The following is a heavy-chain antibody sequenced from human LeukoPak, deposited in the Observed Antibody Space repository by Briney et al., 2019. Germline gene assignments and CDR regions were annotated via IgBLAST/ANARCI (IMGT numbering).Heavy chain of an antibody. CDR3: AKVVVPAPREFVSYSYYYIDV. D-gene: IGHD2-2*01. Sequence: ASVKVSCKPSGVIFSNFAFSWVRQAPGQGLEWMGGIIPIFGALNYAQKFQGRVTISTDESTNTAYMELSSLRSEDTAVDFCAKVVVPAPREFVSYSYYYIDVWGKGTTVTVSS. CDR2: IIPIFGAL. V-gene: IGHV1-69*05. J-gene: IGHJ6*03. CDR1: GVIFSNFA.